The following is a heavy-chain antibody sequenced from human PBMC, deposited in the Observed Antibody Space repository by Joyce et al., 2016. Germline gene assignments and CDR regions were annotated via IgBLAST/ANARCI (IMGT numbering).Heavy chain of an antibody. D-gene: IGHD1-26*01. CDR3: ARDNYYAVDY. CDR1: GFPFSSTW. Sequence: EVNLVESGGGLVQPGGSLRLSCVASGFPFSSTWMHWFRQAPGKELVWVSRINSDKSTYYAESVKGRFTISRDNAKNTIYLQMNRLRAEDTAVYYCARDNYYAVDYWGRGTLVTVSS. V-gene: IGHV3-74*01. J-gene: IGHJ4*02. CDR2: INSDKST.